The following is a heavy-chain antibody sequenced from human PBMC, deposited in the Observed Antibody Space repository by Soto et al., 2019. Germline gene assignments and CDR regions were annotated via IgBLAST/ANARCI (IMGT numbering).Heavy chain of an antibody. D-gene: IGHD3-3*01. V-gene: IGHV3-30*18. Sequence: GGSLRLSCAASGFTFSSYGMHWVRQAPGKGLEWVAVISYDGSNKYYADSVKGRFTISRDNSKNTLYLQMNSLRAEDTAVYYCAKASPIYDFWSGYSYYYGMDVWGQGTTVTVSS. CDR3: AKASPIYDFWSGYSYYYGMDV. J-gene: IGHJ6*02. CDR1: GFTFSSYG. CDR2: ISYDGSNK.